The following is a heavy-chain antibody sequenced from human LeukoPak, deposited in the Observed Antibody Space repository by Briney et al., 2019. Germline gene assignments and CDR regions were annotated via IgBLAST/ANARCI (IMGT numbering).Heavy chain of an antibody. Sequence: SVKVSCKASGGTFSSYAISWVRQAPGQGLEWMGGIIPIFGTANYAQKFQGRVTITADESTSTAYMELSSLRSEDTAVYYCARVVMGYCSSTSCYGSNYYYYMDVWGKGTTVTISS. CDR3: ARVVMGYCSSTSCYGSNYYYYMDV. CDR1: GGTFSSYA. V-gene: IGHV1-69*13. D-gene: IGHD2-2*01. CDR2: IIPIFGTA. J-gene: IGHJ6*03.